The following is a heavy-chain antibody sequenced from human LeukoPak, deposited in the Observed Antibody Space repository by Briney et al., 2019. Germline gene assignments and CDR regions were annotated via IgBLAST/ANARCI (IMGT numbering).Heavy chain of an antibody. Sequence: SETLSLTCAVYGGSFSGYYWSWIRQPPGKGLEWIGEINHSGSTNYNPSLKSRVTISVDTSKNQFSLKLSSVTAADTAVYYCARAYYYDSSGYYCDYWGQGTPVTVSS. J-gene: IGHJ4*02. CDR1: GGSFSGYY. CDR3: ARAYYYDSSGYYCDY. D-gene: IGHD3-22*01. V-gene: IGHV4-34*01. CDR2: INHSGST.